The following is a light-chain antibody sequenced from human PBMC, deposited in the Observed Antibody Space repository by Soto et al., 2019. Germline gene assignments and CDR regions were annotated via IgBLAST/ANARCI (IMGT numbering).Light chain of an antibody. CDR2: EVS. CDR1: SSDVAGYNY. V-gene: IGLV2-14*01. CDR3: SSYTSSSTYV. Sequence: QSVLTQPASVSGSPGQSITISCTGTSSDVAGYNYVSWYQQHPDKAPKRMIYEVSNRPSGVSNRFSGSKSGNTASLTISGLQAEDEADYYCSSYTSSSTYVFGTGTKLTVL. J-gene: IGLJ1*01.